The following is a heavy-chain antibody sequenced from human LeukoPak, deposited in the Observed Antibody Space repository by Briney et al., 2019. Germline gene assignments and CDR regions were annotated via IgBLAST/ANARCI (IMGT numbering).Heavy chain of an antibody. D-gene: IGHD6-19*01. J-gene: IGHJ4*02. V-gene: IGHV3-23*01. CDR3: AKGHRSSSSFFDS. Sequence: GGSLRLSCAAFSGFAMSWVRQAPGQGLEWVSAIHGRGDDTYYPDSVKGRFTISRDNSNNTLYLQMNSLRAEDTAVYYCAKGHRSSSSFFDSWGQGILVTVSS. CDR2: IHGRGDDT. CDR1: SGFA.